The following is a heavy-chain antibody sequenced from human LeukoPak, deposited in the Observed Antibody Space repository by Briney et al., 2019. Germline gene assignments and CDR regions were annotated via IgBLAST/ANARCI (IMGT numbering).Heavy chain of an antibody. V-gene: IGHV4-4*07. CDR2: IYSTGST. D-gene: IGHD3-3*01. CDR3: ARGQSSRLFDP. CDR1: GGSISSYY. J-gene: IGHJ5*02. Sequence: PSETLSLTCTVSGGSISSYYWSWIRQPAGKGLEWIGRIYSTGSTNYNPSLKSRVTISVDTSKNQFSLKLSSVTAADTAVYYCARGQSSRLFDPWGQGTLVTVSS.